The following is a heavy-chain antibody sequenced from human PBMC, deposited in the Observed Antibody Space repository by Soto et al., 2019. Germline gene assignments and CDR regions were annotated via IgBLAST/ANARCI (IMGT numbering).Heavy chain of an antibody. CDR3: ARTEGINWFDP. CDR1: GGSISSYY. J-gene: IGHJ5*02. V-gene: IGHV4-59*01. Sequence: SETLSLTCTVSGGSISSYYWSWIRQPPGKGLEWIGYIYYSGSTNYNPSLKSRVTISVDTSKNQFSLKLSFVTAADTAVYYCARTEGINWFDPWGQGTLVTAPQ. D-gene: IGHD1-1*01. CDR2: IYYSGST.